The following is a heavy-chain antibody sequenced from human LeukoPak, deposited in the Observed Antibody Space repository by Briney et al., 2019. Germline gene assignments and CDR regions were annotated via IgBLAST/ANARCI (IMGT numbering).Heavy chain of an antibody. CDR1: GGSISSGSYY. CDR3: ARPLPQDGLYAFDI. J-gene: IGHJ3*02. CDR2: IYYSGST. Sequence: SQTLSLTCTVSGGSISSGSYYWSWIRQPPGKGLEWIGYIYYSGSTNYNPSLKSRVTISVDTSKNQFSLKLSSVTAADTAVYYCARPLPQDGLYAFDIWGQGTMVTVSS. V-gene: IGHV4-61*01. D-gene: IGHD3/OR15-3a*01.